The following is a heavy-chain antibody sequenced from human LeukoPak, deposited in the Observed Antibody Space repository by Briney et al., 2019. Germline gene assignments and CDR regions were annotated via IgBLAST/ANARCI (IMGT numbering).Heavy chain of an antibody. CDR3: AKVSSPWDPMAS. CDR1: GFTFRSNS. CDR2: ISGGGGRT. V-gene: IGHV3-23*01. Sequence: PGGSLRPSCAASGFTFRSNSMSWVRQAPGKGLKWVSAISGGGGRTYYADSVKGRFTISGDNSKTTLYLQMNSLRAEDTAVYYCAKVSSPWDPMASWGQGTLVTVSS. J-gene: IGHJ4*02. D-gene: IGHD3-10*01.